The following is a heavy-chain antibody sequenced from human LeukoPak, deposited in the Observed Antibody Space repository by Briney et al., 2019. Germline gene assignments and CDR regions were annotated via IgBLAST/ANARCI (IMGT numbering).Heavy chain of an antibody. D-gene: IGHD3-10*01. Sequence: GSSVKVSCKASGGTFSSYAISWVRQAPGQGLEWMGGIIHIFGTANYAQKFQGRVTITTDESTSTAYMELSSLRSEDTAVYYCARGITMVRGAQRYYFDYWGQGTLVTVSS. CDR2: IIHIFGTA. J-gene: IGHJ4*02. CDR3: ARGITMVRGAQRYYFDY. V-gene: IGHV1-69*05. CDR1: GGTFSSYA.